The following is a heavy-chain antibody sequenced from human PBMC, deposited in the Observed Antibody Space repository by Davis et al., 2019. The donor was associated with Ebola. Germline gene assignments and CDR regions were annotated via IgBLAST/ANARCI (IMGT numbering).Heavy chain of an antibody. Sequence: KVSCKDSGNSFNTHWIGWVRQMPGKGLEWMGIIYTGDSDTRYSPSFRGRVTISADKSTKTAFLVWTGLKASDTAMYYCASLRRTITGMDDAFDIWGQGTMVTVSS. V-gene: IGHV5-51*01. J-gene: IGHJ3*02. CDR2: IYTGDSDT. D-gene: IGHD2-8*02. CDR1: GNSFNTHW. CDR3: ASLRRTITGMDDAFDI.